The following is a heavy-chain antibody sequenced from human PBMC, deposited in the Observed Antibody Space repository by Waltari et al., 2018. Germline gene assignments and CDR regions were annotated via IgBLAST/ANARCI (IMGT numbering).Heavy chain of an antibody. Sequence: QVQLVESGGGVVQPGGSVRLSCVASGFMFRNYGMHWVHQAPGKGLEWVAFIRFDGSLKDYTDSVSGRFTISRDNSKDTLSLQMDSLRAEDTAVYYCARDLTPKQDDYAFDYWGQGALVTVSS. CDR3: ARDLTPKQDDYAFDY. CDR2: IRFDGSLK. D-gene: IGHD4-17*01. V-gene: IGHV3-30*02. CDR1: GFMFRNYG. J-gene: IGHJ4*02.